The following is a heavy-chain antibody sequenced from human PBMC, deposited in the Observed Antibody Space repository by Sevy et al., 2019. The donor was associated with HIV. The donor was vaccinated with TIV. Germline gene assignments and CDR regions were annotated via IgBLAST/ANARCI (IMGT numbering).Heavy chain of an antibody. D-gene: IGHD6-19*01. Sequence: ASVKVSCKASGGTFSRYGISWVRQAPGQGLEWMGRVTPNSGATSYAQKFQDRVAMTMDTSINTAYMELSGLKSDDTAIYYCAGQSLGWYNWFDPWGQGTLVTVSS. CDR3: AGQSLGWYNWFDP. J-gene: IGHJ5*02. CDR2: VTPNSGAT. CDR1: GGTFSRYG. V-gene: IGHV1-2*06.